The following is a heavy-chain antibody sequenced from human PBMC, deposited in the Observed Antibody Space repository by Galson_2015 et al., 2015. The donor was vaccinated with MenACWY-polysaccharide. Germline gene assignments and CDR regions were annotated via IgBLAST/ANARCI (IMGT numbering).Heavy chain of an antibody. J-gene: IGHJ6*02. CDR2: IKKDGSEK. CDR3: ARGHYGMDV. Sequence: SLRLSCAASGLTFSNYWMTWVRQAPGKGLDWVANIKKDGSEKYYVDSVKGRFTISRDNALYLQMNSLRAEDTAVYFCARGHYGMDVWGQGTTVTVSS. CDR1: GLTFSNYW. V-gene: IGHV3-7*01.